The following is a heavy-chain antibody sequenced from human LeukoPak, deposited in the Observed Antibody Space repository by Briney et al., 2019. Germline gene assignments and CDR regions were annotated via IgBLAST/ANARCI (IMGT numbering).Heavy chain of an antibody. CDR3: AKDPRKWFGELFPWFDP. Sequence: GGSLRLSCAASGFTFSSYAMSWVRQAPGKGLERVSAISGSGGSTYYADSVKGRFTISRDNPKNTLYLQMNSLRAEDTAVYYCAKDPRKWFGELFPWFDPWGQGTLVTVSS. V-gene: IGHV3-23*01. CDR2: ISGSGGST. J-gene: IGHJ5*02. D-gene: IGHD3-10*01. CDR1: GFTFSSYA.